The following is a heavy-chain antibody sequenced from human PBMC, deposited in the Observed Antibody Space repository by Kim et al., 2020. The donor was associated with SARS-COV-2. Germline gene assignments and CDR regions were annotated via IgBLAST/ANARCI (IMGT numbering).Heavy chain of an antibody. V-gene: IGHV4-34*01. CDR2: INHSGST. J-gene: IGHJ4*02. CDR1: GGSFSGYY. CDR3: ARDRITIFGVVIIRRTGYFDY. D-gene: IGHD3-3*01. Sequence: SETLSLTCAVYGGSFSGYYWSWIRQPPGKGLEWIGEINHSGSTNYNPSLKSRVTISVDTSKNQFSLKLSSVTAADTAVYYCARDRITIFGVVIIRRTGYFDYWGQGTLVTVSS.